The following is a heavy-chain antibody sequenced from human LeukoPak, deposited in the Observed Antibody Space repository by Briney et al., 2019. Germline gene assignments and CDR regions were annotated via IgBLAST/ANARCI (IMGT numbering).Heavy chain of an antibody. V-gene: IGHV3-21*04. D-gene: IGHD2-8*02. CDR2: ISSSSSYI. CDR3: AKVWWPGSGPFDY. J-gene: IGHJ4*02. CDR1: GFTFSSYS. Sequence: AGGSLRLSCAASGFTFSSYSMNWVRQAPGKGLEWVSSISSSSSYIYYADSVKGRFTISRDNSKNSLYLQMNSLRTEDTALYYCAKVWWPGSGPFDYWGQGTLVTVSS.